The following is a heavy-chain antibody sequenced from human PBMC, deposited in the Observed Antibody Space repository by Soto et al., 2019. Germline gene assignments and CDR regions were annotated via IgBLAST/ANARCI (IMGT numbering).Heavy chain of an antibody. CDR3: ARDSSSYSSSHFDY. Sequence: SETLSLTCTVSGGSISSYYWSWIRQPPGKGLEWIGYIYYSGSTNYNPSLKSRVTISVDTSKNQFSLKLSSVTAADTAVYYCARDSSSYSSSHFDYWGQGTRVTVAS. D-gene: IGHD6-13*01. V-gene: IGHV4-59*01. CDR2: IYYSGST. CDR1: GGSISSYY. J-gene: IGHJ4*02.